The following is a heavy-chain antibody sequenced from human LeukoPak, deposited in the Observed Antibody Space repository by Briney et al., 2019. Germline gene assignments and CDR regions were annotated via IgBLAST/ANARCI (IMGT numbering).Heavy chain of an antibody. CDR1: GGSISSYY. D-gene: IGHD6-19*01. V-gene: IGHV4-59*08. CDR2: IYYSGST. J-gene: IGHJ4*02. CDR3: ARLLPNPYSSGWYYFDY. Sequence: SETLSLTCTVSGGSISSYYWSWIRQPPGKGLEWIGYIYYSGSTNYNPSLKSRVTISVDTSKNQFSLKLSSVTAADTAVYYWARLLPNPYSSGWYYFDYWGQGTLVTVSS.